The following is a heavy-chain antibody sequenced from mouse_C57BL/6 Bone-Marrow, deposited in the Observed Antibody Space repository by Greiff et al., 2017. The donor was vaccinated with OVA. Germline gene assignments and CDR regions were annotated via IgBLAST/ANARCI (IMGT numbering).Heavy chain of an antibody. CDR1: GYTFTDYE. J-gene: IGHJ4*01. V-gene: IGHV1-15*01. D-gene: IGHD1-1*01. CDR3: TRYYYGSSLYYAMDY. CDR2: IDPETGGT. Sequence: VQLQQSGAELVRPGASVTLSCKASGYTFTDYEMHWVKQTPVHGLEWIGAIDPETGGTAYNQKFKGKAILTADKSSSTAYMELRSLTSEDSAVYYCTRYYYGSSLYYAMDYWGQGTSVTVSS.